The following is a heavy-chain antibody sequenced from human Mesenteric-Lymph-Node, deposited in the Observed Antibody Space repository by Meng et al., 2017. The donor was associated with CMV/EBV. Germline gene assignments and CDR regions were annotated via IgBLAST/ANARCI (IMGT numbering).Heavy chain of an antibody. CDR3: ATDPHDFWSGKNWFDF. V-gene: IGHV3-30*04. CDR1: GFSFSRYA. J-gene: IGHJ5*01. CDR2: ISYDGNKQ. D-gene: IGHD3-3*01. Sequence: GESLKISCAASGFSFSRYAMHWVRQAPGKGLEWVALISYDGNKQYYVDSVKSRFTISRDNSKSTLYLLMNSLRPEDTAIYYCATDPHDFWSGKNWFDFWGQGTLVTVSS.